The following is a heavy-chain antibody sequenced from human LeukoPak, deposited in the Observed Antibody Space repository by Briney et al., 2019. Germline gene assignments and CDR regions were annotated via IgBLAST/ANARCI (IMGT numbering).Heavy chain of an antibody. J-gene: IGHJ4*02. CDR3: ARLPGDSFVFDWFGTVDY. D-gene: IGHD3-9*01. CDR2: INHSGST. CDR1: GGSFSGYY. V-gene: IGHV4-34*01. Sequence: PSETLSLTCAVYGGSFSGYYWSWIRQPPGKGLEWIGEINHSGSTNYNPSLKSRVTISVDTSQNQFSLKLSSVTAADTAVYYCARLPGDSFVFDWFGTVDYWGQGTLVTVSS.